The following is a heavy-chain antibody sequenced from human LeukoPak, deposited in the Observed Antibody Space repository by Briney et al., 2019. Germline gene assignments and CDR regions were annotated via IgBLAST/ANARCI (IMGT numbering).Heavy chain of an antibody. D-gene: IGHD3-10*01. V-gene: IGHV1-8*01. CDR3: ARNLPATGDFDC. J-gene: IGHJ4*02. CDR2: MNPSSGNT. CDR1: GYTSTSYD. Sequence: ASVKVSCKASGYTSTSYDFNWVRQATGQGLEWLGWMNPSSGNTGYAQRFQGRVTMTRNTSISTAYMELSSLRPEDTDVYYCARNLPATGDFDCWGQGTLVTVSS.